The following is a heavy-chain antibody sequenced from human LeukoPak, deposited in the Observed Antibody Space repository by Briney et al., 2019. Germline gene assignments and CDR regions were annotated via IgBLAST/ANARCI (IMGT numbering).Heavy chain of an antibody. Sequence: SETLSLTCTVSGGSISSSGYYWGWIRQPPGKGLEWIGSIYYSGSTYYNPSLKSRVTISVDTSNNQFSLKLSSVTAADTAVYYCARHDYGDYVDAFDIWGQGTMVTVSS. J-gene: IGHJ3*02. D-gene: IGHD4-17*01. V-gene: IGHV4-39*01. CDR3: ARHDYGDYVDAFDI. CDR2: IYYSGST. CDR1: GGSISSSGYY.